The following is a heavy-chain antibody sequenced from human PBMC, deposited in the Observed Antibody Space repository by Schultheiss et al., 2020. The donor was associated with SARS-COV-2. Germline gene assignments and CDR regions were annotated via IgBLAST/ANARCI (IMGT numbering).Heavy chain of an antibody. CDR3: ASTIVDTAYFDY. CDR2: IYPGDSDT. D-gene: IGHD5-18*01. Sequence: GGSLRLSCKGSGYSFTSYWIGWVRQMPGKGLEWMGIIYPGDSDTRYSPSFQGQVTISADKSISTAYLQWSSLKASDTAMYYCASTIVDTAYFDYWGQGTLVTVSS. V-gene: IGHV5-51*01. J-gene: IGHJ4*02. CDR1: GYSFTSYW.